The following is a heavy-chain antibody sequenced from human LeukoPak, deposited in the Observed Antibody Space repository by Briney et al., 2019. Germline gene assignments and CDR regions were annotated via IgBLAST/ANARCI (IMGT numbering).Heavy chain of an antibody. V-gene: IGHV4-38-2*02. CDR1: GYSITTGFY. D-gene: IGHD4-17*01. CDR2: IYHTGKT. Sequence: PSETLSLTCSVSGYSITTGFYSVWIRQSPGKGLEWIGSIYHTGKTYYNPSLGSRVTMSADLSMEQFSLKLRSMTAADTAMYFCARAAVTTASLDSWGQGTLVTVSS. J-gene: IGHJ1*01. CDR3: ARAAVTTASLDS.